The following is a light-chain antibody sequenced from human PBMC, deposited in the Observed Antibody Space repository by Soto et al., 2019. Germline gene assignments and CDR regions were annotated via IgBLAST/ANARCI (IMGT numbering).Light chain of an antibody. CDR2: DVS. CDR1: QSISNW. CDR3: QQYKNWPL. J-gene: IGKJ5*01. Sequence: DIQMTQSPSTLSASVGDRVTITCRASQSISNWLAWYQQKPGKAPKLLIYDVSSLESGVPSRFSGSGFGTEFTLTISSLQSEDFAVYYCQQYKNWPLFGQGTRLEVK. V-gene: IGKV1-5*01.